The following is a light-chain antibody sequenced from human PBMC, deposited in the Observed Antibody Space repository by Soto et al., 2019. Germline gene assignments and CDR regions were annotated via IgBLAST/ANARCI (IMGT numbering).Light chain of an antibody. Sequence: EILLTQSPCTLPLSPGERATLSCRASQSVSGSYLAWYQQKPGKAPRLLIYGASSRATGIPERFSGSGSGTDFTLTISRLEPEDFEVYYCQQYGSLPWTFGQGTKVDIK. CDR1: QSVSGSY. J-gene: IGKJ1*01. CDR3: QQYGSLPWT. V-gene: IGKV3-20*01. CDR2: GAS.